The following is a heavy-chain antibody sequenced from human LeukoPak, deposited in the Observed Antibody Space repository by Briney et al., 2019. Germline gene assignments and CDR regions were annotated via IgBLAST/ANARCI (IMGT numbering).Heavy chain of an antibody. D-gene: IGHD5-18*01. CDR2: INSDGSST. V-gene: IGHV3-74*01. CDR3: AREGRGYSYAFEY. Sequence: GGSLRLSCAASVVTFCNFWVHWVRQAPGTGLVWFSRINSDGSSTTYADSVKGRFTISRDNGQNTLYLQMNSLRAEDTAVYYCAREGRGYSYAFEYWGQGTLVTVSS. J-gene: IGHJ4*02. CDR1: VVTFCNFW.